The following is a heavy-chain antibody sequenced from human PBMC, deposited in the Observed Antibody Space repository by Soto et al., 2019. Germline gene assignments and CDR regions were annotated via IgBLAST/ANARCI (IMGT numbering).Heavy chain of an antibody. CDR1: GGSISSSSYY. CDR3: ARHLRFLEWLQHYYYYGMDV. V-gene: IGHV4-39*01. CDR2: IYYSGST. D-gene: IGHD3-3*01. Sequence: SETLSLTCTVSGGSISSSSYYWGWIRQPPGKGLEWIGSIYYSGSTYYNPSLKSRVTISVDTSKNQFSLKLSSVTAADTAVYYCARHLRFLEWLQHYYYYGMDVWGQGTTVTVSS. J-gene: IGHJ6*02.